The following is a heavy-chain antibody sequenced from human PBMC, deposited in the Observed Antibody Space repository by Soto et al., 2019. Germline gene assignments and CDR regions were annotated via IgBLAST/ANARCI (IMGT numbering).Heavy chain of an antibody. V-gene: IGHV3-23*01. D-gene: IGHD2-15*01. CDR1: GFTFSSYA. J-gene: IGHJ4*02. Sequence: GGSLRLSCAASGFTFSSYAMSWVRQAPGKGLEWVSAISGSGGSTYYADSVKGRFTISRDNSRNTLYLQMNSLRAEETAVYYCAKEAHHCSGGSCYSVNFDYWGQGTLVTVSS. CDR3: AKEAHHCSGGSCYSVNFDY. CDR2: ISGSGGST.